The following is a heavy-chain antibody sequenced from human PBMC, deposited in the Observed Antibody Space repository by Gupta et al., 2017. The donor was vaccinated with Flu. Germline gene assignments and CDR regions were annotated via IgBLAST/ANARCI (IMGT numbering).Heavy chain of an antibody. D-gene: IGHD5-12*01. CDR2: IRSYFDGGTT. V-gene: IGHV3-15*01. Sequence: EGQLVESGGGLVKSGGSLRLSCAASGFTFANAWMAWVRQAPGKGLEWVGRIRSYFDGGTTDYASPVKGRFIISRDENTFYLQMSGLKTEDTAVYYCATDNTGYDSAPFFDNWGQGTLVTVSS. CDR1: GFTFANAW. CDR3: ATDNTGYDSAPFFDN. J-gene: IGHJ4*02.